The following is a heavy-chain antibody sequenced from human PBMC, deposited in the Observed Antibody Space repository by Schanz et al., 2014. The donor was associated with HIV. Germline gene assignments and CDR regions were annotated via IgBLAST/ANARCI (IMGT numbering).Heavy chain of an antibody. J-gene: IGHJ4*02. D-gene: IGHD3-10*01. Sequence: QVQLQESGPGLVKPSETLSLTCSVSGGSIGNYYWSWVRQPAGKGLEWIGRIHATGSTSYSPSLKSRVTVSVDTSQNQISLNLSSVTAADTAVYYCARDVPSGGFDYWGQGTLVTVSS. CDR3: ARDVPSGGFDY. V-gene: IGHV4-4*07. CDR2: IHATGST. CDR1: GGSIGNYY.